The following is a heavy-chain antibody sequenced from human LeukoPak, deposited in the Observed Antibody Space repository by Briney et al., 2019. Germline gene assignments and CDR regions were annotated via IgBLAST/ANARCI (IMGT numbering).Heavy chain of an antibody. CDR2: IYYSGST. Sequence: PSETLSLTCTVSGGSISSYYWSWIRQPPGKGLEWIGYIYYSGSTNYNPSLKSRVTISVDTSKNQFSLKLSSVTAADTAVYYWAEFPGIPDAFNIWAKGQWSPSLQ. J-gene: IGHJ3*02. CDR3: AEFPGIPDAFNI. CDR1: GGSISSYY. V-gene: IGHV4-59*01. D-gene: IGHD1-14*01.